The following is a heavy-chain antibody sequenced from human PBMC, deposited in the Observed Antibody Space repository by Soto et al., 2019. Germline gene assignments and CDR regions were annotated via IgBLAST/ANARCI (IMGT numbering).Heavy chain of an antibody. CDR2: ITGSGGST. V-gene: IGHV3-23*01. D-gene: IGHD3-22*01. J-gene: IGHJ4*02. CDR3: AKTGDDTSGNYHENPLFDY. Sequence: PGGSLRLSCAASGFTFSSYAMSWVRQAPGKGLEWVSGITGSGGSTYHADSVKGRFTISRDNFKNMLYLQMNSLRDEDTAVYYCAKTGDDTSGNYHENPLFDYWGQGTLVTVSS. CDR1: GFTFSSYA.